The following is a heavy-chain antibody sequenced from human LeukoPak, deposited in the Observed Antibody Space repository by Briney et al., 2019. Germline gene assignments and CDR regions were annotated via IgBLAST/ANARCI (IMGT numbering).Heavy chain of an antibody. Sequence: PSETLSLTCAVYGGSFGGYYWSWIRQPPGKGLEWIGEINHSGSTNYNPSLKSRVTISVDTSKNQFSLKLSSVTAADTAVYYCASRDTATGLDWGQGTLATVSS. J-gene: IGHJ4*02. CDR2: INHSGST. CDR3: ASRDTATGLD. V-gene: IGHV4-34*01. CDR1: GGSFGGYY. D-gene: IGHD5-18*01.